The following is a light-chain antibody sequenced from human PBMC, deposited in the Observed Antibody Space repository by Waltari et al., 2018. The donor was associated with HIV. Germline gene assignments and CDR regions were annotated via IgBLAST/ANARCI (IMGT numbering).Light chain of an antibody. CDR1: ESVYTY. V-gene: IGKV1-39*01. CDR3: QQSYSTVLFT. CDR2: GAS. J-gene: IGKJ1*01. Sequence: IHLTQFPSSLSASVGDRVNITCRASESVYTYLHWYQQKPGKVPKILIHGASRLQKGVPQRFSGGGYGTEFTLTIDNLRPEDFATYFCQQSYSTVLFTFGQGT.